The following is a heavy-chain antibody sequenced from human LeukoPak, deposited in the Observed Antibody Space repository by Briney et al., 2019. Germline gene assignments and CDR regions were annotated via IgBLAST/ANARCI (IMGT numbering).Heavy chain of an antibody. D-gene: IGHD5-18*01. CDR2: MNPNSGNT. V-gene: IGHV1-8*03. CDR1: GYTFTSYD. CDR3: ATVDDTGYSYGYGY. Sequence: VASVKVSCKASGYTFTSYDINWVRQATGQGLEWMGWMNPNSGNTGYAQKFQGRVTITRNTSISTAYMELSSLRSEDTAVYYCATVDDTGYSYGYGYWGQGTLVTVSS. J-gene: IGHJ4*02.